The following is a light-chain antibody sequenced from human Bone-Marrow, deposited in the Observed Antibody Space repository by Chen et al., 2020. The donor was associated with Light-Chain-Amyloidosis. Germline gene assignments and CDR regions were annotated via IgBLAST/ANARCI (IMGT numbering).Light chain of an antibody. Sequence: SYGLTQPPSGSVSPGQTARITCSGDDLPTKYAYWYQQKPGQAPVLVIHRDTERPSGISERFSGSSSGTTATLTISGVQAEDEADYHCQSADSSGTYEVIFGGGTKLTVL. J-gene: IGLJ2*01. CDR1: DLPTKY. CDR2: RDT. CDR3: QSADSSGTYEVI. V-gene: IGLV3-25*03.